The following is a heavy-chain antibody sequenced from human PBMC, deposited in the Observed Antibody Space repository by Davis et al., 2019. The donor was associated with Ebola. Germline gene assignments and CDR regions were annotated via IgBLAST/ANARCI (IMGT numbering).Heavy chain of an antibody. V-gene: IGHV1-8*03. D-gene: IGHD3-3*01. J-gene: IGHJ4*02. CDR1: GGTFSSYA. Sequence: AASVKVSCKASGGTFSSYAISWVRQASGQGLEWMGWMNPYSGNTGYVEKFKGRVTITRDTSASTAYMELSSLRSEDTAVYYCARSTVYNTGFDYWGQGTLVTVSS. CDR3: ARSTVYNTGFDY. CDR2: MNPYSGNT.